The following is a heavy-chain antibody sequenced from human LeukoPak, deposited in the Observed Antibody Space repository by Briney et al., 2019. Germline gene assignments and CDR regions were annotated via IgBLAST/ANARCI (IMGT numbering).Heavy chain of an antibody. CDR1: GYTFTDFG. CDR2: VSTYNGDT. V-gene: IGHV1-18*01. J-gene: IGHJ1*01. CDR3: ARAESMALYFLY. Sequence: EASVKVSCKASGYTFTDFGLIWVRQAPGQGLELMGWVSTYNGDTDYAKKFQDRVTMTTESSTQTTFMELRNLRSDDTAVYYCARAESMALYFLYWGQGTLVSVSS. D-gene: IGHD1-14*01.